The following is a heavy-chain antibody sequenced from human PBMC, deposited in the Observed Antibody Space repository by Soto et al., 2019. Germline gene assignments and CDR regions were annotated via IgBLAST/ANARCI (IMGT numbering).Heavy chain of an antibody. CDR3: ASGMRRTCGMDV. J-gene: IGHJ6*02. D-gene: IGHD1-20*01. Sequence: PSETLSLTCTVSGGSISSYYWSWIRQPPGKGLEWIGYIYYSGSTNYNPSLKSRVTISVDTSKNQFSLKLSSVTAADTAVYYCASGMRRTCGMDVWGQGTTVTVSS. V-gene: IGHV4-59*01. CDR1: GGSISSYY. CDR2: IYYSGST.